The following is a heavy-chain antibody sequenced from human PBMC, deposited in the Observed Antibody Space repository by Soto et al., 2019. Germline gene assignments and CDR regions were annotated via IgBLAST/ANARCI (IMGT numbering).Heavy chain of an antibody. Sequence: GASVKVSCKASGYTFTSYGISWVRQAPGQGLEWMGWISAYNGNTNYAQKLQGRVTMTTDTSTSTAYMELRSLRSDDTAVYYCARDVYSSSWYITYYYYYGMDVWGQGTTVSVSS. CDR3: ARDVYSSSWYITYYYYYGMDV. CDR2: ISAYNGNT. CDR1: GYTFTSYG. V-gene: IGHV1-18*01. D-gene: IGHD6-13*01. J-gene: IGHJ6*02.